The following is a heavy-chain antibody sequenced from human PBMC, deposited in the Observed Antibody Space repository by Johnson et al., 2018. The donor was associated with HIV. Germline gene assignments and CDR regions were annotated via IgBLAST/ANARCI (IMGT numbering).Heavy chain of an antibody. Sequence: VQLVESGGGLVKPGGSLRLSCAASGFTVSSNYMSWVRQAPGKGLEWVSGISWNSGSIGYVDSVKGRFTISRDNAKNTLHLQMNSLRAEDTAVYYCATARRAIDVWGQGTMATVSS. V-gene: IGHV3-48*04. CDR1: GFTVSSNY. D-gene: IGHD6-6*01. CDR3: ATARRAIDV. CDR2: ISWNSGSI. J-gene: IGHJ3*01.